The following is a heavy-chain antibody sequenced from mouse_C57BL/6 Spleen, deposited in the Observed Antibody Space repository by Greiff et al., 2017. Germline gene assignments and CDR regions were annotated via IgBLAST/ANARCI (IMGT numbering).Heavy chain of an antibody. Sequence: EVQLQESGPELVKPGASVKISCKASGYSFTDYNMNWVKQSNGKSLEWIGVINPNYGTTSYNQKFKGKATLTVDQSSSTAYMQLNSPTSEDSAVYYCAIPLRGRAWFAYWGQGTLVTVSA. CDR1: GYSFTDYN. V-gene: IGHV1-39*01. D-gene: IGHD1-1*01. CDR3: AIPLRGRAWFAY. J-gene: IGHJ3*01. CDR2: INPNYGTT.